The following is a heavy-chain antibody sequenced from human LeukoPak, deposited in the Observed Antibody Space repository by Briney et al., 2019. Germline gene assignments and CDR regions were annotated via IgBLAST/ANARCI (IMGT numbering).Heavy chain of an antibody. CDR2: IYYRGST. V-gene: IGHV4-39*01. J-gene: IGHJ4*02. D-gene: IGHD3-3*01. CDR3: ATNPIRFLEWLLPNIVPPLFFDY. CDR1: GGSISSSPYY. Sequence: PSETLSLTCTVSGGSISSSPYYWGWIRQPPGKGLEWIGTIYYRGSTYSNPSLNSRVTISLDTSKNQFSLRLRSVTAADTALYYCATNPIRFLEWLLPNIVPPLFFDYWGQGTLVTVSS.